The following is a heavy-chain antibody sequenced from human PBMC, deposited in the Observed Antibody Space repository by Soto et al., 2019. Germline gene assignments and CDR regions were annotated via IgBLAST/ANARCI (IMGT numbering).Heavy chain of an antibody. CDR2: VYFSGSN. CDR3: ARSIATPGTNIDY. CDR1: GESINGYY. J-gene: IGHJ4*02. D-gene: IGHD6-13*01. Sequence: SETLSLTCTVSGESINGYYWSWTRQPPGKGLEWIGYVYFSGSNNYNPSLKSRVTISVNTSKQQVSLRLSSVTAADTAVYYCARSIATPGTNIDYWGQGTPVTVSS. V-gene: IGHV4-59*01.